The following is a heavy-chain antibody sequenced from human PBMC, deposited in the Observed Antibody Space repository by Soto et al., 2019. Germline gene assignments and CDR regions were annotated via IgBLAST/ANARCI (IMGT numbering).Heavy chain of an antibody. Sequence: QVQLVQSGAEVKKPGSSLKVSCKASGGIFSDLSFSWVRQAPGQGLEWMGGIMPIFGGPDYAQRFRGRVTITADEVTRTAFMELRGRRSEDTATYYCASSLRMAGIGNYYYGMDVWGQGTTVTVSS. V-gene: IGHV1-69*12. CDR3: ASSLRMAGIGNYYYGMDV. CDR1: GGIFSDLS. D-gene: IGHD6-19*01. CDR2: IMPIFGGP. J-gene: IGHJ6*02.